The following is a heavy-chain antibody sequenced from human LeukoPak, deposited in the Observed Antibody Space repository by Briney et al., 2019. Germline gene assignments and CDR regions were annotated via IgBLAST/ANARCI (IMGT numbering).Heavy chain of an antibody. CDR3: ARQFGGIIAIDY. Sequence: GASVKVSCKASGYTFIGYFMHRVRQAPGQGLEWMGWINLNNGGTVYAQKFQGRVIMTRDTSITTAYIDLSSLRSDDTAIYYCARQFGGIIAIDYWGQGTLVTVSS. J-gene: IGHJ4*02. CDR1: GYTFIGYF. CDR2: INLNNGGT. D-gene: IGHD3-16*02. V-gene: IGHV1-2*02.